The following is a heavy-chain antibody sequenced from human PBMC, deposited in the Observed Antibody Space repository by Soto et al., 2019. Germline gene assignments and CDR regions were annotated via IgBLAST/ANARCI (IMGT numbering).Heavy chain of an antibody. Sequence: GASVKVSCKASGYTFTGYYMHWVRQAPGQGLEWMGWINPNSGGTNYAQKFQGWVTMTRDTSISTAYMELSRLRSDDTAVYYCARDRPYPRPPSIASYYYGMDVWGQGTTVTVSS. CDR2: INPNSGGT. J-gene: IGHJ6*02. D-gene: IGHD6-6*01. CDR1: GYTFTGYY. CDR3: ARDRPYPRPPSIASYYYGMDV. V-gene: IGHV1-2*04.